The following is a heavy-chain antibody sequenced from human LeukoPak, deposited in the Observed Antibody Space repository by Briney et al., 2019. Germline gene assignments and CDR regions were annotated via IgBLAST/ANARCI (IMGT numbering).Heavy chain of an antibody. CDR1: GGSISSYY. CDR3: ARSGRSGSYYATGAFDI. D-gene: IGHD1-26*01. CDR2: IYYSGST. J-gene: IGHJ3*02. Sequence: SETLSLTCTVSGGSISSYYWSWIRQPPGKGLEWIGYIYYSGSTNYNPFLKSRVTISVDTSKNQFSLKLSSVTAADTAVYYCARSGRSGSYYATGAFDIWGQGTMVTVSS. V-gene: IGHV4-59*01.